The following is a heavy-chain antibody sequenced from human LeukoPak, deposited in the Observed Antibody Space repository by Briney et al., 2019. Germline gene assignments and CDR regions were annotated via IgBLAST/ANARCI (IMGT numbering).Heavy chain of an antibody. CDR1: GYTFTSYY. CDR2: INPSRGST. J-gene: IGHJ4*02. CDR3: ARGGHVRVYDNSAYYGHE. D-gene: IGHD3-22*01. Sequence: ASVKVSCKAYGYTFTSYYIYWVRQDPGQGLEWMGLINPSRGSTNYAQRFQGRVTMTRDMSTSTVYMELSSLRSEDTAIYYCARGGHVRVYDNSAYYGHEWGQGTLVTVSS. V-gene: IGHV1-46*01.